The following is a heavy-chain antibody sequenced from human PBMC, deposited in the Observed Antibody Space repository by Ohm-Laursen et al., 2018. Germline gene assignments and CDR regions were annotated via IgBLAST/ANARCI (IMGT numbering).Heavy chain of an antibody. V-gene: IGHV5-51*01. Sequence: GESLRISCKCSGYSFTTNWIGWVRQMPGKGLEWMGIIYPGDSDTKYSPSFQGQVTISADRSISTAYLQWSSLKASDTAIYYCARLKDGYKYYYYYGMDVWGQGTTVTVSS. J-gene: IGHJ6*02. CDR2: IYPGDSDT. D-gene: IGHD5-24*01. CDR1: GYSFTTNW. CDR3: ARLKDGYKYYYYYGMDV.